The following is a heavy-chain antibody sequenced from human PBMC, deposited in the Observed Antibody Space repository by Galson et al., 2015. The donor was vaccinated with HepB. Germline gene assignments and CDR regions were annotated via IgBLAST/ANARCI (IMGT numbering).Heavy chain of an antibody. CDR3: ARAFGGQYFDWLLS. CDR2: ISSSSSYI. Sequence: SLRLSCAASGFTFSSYSMNWVRQAPGKGLEWVSSISSSSSYIYYADSVKGRFTISRDNAKNSLYLQMNSLRAEDTAVYYCARAFGGQYFDWLLSWGQGTLVTVSS. J-gene: IGHJ4*02. V-gene: IGHV3-21*01. CDR1: GFTFSSYS. D-gene: IGHD3-9*01.